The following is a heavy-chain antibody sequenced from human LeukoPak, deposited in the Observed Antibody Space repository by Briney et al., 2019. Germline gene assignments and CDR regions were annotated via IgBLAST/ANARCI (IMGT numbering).Heavy chain of an antibody. D-gene: IGHD2-2*03. Sequence: SETLSLTCTVSGGSISSYYWSWIRQPPGKGLEWIGYIYYSGSTNYNPSLKSRVTISVDTSKNQFSLKLSSVTAADTAVYYCARDYDGYCSSISCYHDWFDPWGQGTLVTVSS. CDR3: ARDYDGYCSSISCYHDWFDP. V-gene: IGHV4-59*01. J-gene: IGHJ5*02. CDR1: GGSISSYY. CDR2: IYYSGST.